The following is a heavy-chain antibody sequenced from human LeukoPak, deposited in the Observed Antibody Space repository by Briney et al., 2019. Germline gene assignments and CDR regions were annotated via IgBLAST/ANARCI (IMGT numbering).Heavy chain of an antibody. CDR1: GFTFSSYA. CDR2: ISGSSGST. V-gene: IGHV3-23*01. Sequence: PGGSLRLSCAASGFTFSSYAMSWVRQAPGKGLEWVSAISGSSGSTYYADSVKGRFTISRDNSKNTLYLQMNSLRAEDTAVYYCAKQQWLVRGAFDYWGQGTLVTVSS. J-gene: IGHJ4*02. D-gene: IGHD6-19*01. CDR3: AKQQWLVRGAFDY.